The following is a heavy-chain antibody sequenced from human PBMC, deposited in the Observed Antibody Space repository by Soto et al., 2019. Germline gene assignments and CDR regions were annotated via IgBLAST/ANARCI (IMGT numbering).Heavy chain of an antibody. D-gene: IGHD1-26*01. V-gene: IGHV4-39*01. CDR3: ARLPYSTSLDY. J-gene: IGHJ4*02. Sequence: QVKLQESGPGLVKPSETLSLTCTVSGGSISSSSYYWGWIRQPPGKGLEWIGTIYFSGSTYYNPPLKRRVTIYVDTSKNQFSLKLSSVTAADTAVYSCARLPYSTSLDYWGQGTLVTVSS. CDR1: GGSISSSSYY. CDR2: IYFSGST.